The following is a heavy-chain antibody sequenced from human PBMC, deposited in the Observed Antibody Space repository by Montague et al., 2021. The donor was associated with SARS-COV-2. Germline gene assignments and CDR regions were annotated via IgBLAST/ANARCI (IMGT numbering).Heavy chain of an antibody. Sequence: SETLSLTCAVHGGSFSTYSWNWIRQPPGKGLEWIGEIHHSGSTNYNPSLKSRVTISADTSKNQFSLRLTSVAAADTAVYYCARLGDGVVPSPILGVGPYYSYCYMDVWGKGTTVTVSS. D-gene: IGHD3-10*01. CDR1: GGSFSTYS. CDR2: IHHSGST. V-gene: IGHV4-34*01. CDR3: ARLGDGVVPSPILGVGPYYSYCYMDV. J-gene: IGHJ6*03.